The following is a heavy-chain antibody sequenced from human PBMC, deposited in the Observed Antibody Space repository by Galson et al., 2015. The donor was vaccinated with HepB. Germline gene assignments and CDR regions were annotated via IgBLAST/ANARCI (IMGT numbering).Heavy chain of an antibody. CDR1: GFTFSSYA. CDR3: ARARGFWSYYYYGMDV. V-gene: IGHV3-30-3*01. J-gene: IGHJ6*02. CDR2: ISYDGSNK. D-gene: IGHD3-3*01. Sequence: SLRLSCAASGFTFSSYAMHWVRQAPGKGLEWVAVISYDGSNKYYADSVKGRFTISRDNSKNTLYLQMNSLRAEDTAVYYCARARGFWSYYYYGMDVWGQGTTVTVSS.